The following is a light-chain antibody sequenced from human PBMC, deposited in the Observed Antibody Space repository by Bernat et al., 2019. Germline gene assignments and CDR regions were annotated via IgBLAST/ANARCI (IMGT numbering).Light chain of an antibody. CDR3: QQYHAYSSWT. V-gene: IGKV1-5*03. J-gene: IGKJ1*01. CDR2: KAS. Sequence: DIQMTQSPSTLSASVDRVTVTCRASQSVSSWLAWYQQKPGQAPKLLIYKASTLQSVVPSRFSGSGSGTEFILTISRLQPDDFATYYCQQYHAYSSWTFRQGTKVDIK. CDR1: QSVSSW.